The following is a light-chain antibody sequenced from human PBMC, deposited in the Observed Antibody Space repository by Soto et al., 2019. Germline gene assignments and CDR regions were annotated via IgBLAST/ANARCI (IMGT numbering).Light chain of an antibody. CDR3: QQYNSYSPRT. CDR2: DAS. V-gene: IGKV1-5*01. Sequence: DIQMTQSPSTLSASVRDRVTITCRASQSISRYLAWYQQKPGKAPKLLIYDASSLQSGVPSRFSGSGSGTEFTLTISRLQPDDFATYYCQQYNSYSPRTFGQGTKVDIK. J-gene: IGKJ1*01. CDR1: QSISRY.